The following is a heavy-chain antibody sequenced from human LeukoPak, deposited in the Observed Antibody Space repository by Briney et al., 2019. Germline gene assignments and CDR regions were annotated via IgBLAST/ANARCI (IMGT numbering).Heavy chain of an antibody. J-gene: IGHJ6*02. Sequence: RGSRTLSCTASGFTFTSYSMNWVRQAPGEGLEWVSSISSISSYIYYADSVKGRFTISGDNAKNSLYLQMNSLRAEDTAVYYCARDADGGGDYYYGMDVWGQGTTVTVSS. CDR2: ISSISSYI. V-gene: IGHV3-21*01. CDR1: GFTFTSYS. D-gene: IGHD2-15*01. CDR3: ARDADGGGDYYYGMDV.